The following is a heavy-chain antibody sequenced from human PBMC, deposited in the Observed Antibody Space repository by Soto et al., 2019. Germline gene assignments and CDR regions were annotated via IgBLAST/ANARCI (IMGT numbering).Heavy chain of an antibody. V-gene: IGHV3-33*01. D-gene: IGHD1-1*01. CDR1: GFTFSNYG. CDR3: ARDRGNAPFDT. J-gene: IGHJ3*02. Sequence: QVQLVESGGGVVQPGRSLRLSCAASGFTFSNYGMHWVRQAPGKGLEWVAVIWHDGGNRDYADSVKGRFTISRDNSKNTLYLQMNSLRAEDTAMYYCARDRGNAPFDTWGQGTVLTVSS. CDR2: IWHDGGNR.